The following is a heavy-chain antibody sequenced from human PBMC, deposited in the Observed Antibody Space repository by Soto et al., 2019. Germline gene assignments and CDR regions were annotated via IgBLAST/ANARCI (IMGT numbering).Heavy chain of an antibody. V-gene: IGHV4-4*07. J-gene: IGHJ3*02. D-gene: IGHD1-20*01. CDR2: IYTSGST. Sequence: KPSETLSLTCTVSGGSISSYYWSWIRQPAGKGLEWIGRIYTSGSTNYNPSLKSRVTMSVDTSKNQFSLKLSSVTAADTAVYYCARDLGGEGYNWNVGGAFDIWGQGTMVTVSS. CDR3: ARDLGGEGYNWNVGGAFDI. CDR1: GGSISSYY.